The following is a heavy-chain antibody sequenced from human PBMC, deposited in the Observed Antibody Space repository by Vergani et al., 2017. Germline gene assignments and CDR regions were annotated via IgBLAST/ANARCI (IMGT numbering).Heavy chain of an antibody. CDR3: AKDNVPGYYDSSGYCDY. D-gene: IGHD3-22*01. Sequence: EVQVVQSGGGLVKPGGSLRLSCETSGFIFSDYNLNWVRQAPGSGLEWVSGISGSGGFTYYADSVKGRFTISRDNSKNTMFLQMNNLRAEDTAVYYCAKDNVPGYYDSSGYCDYWGQGTLVTVSS. CDR2: ISGSGGFT. J-gene: IGHJ4*02. CDR1: GFIFSDYN. V-gene: IGHV3-23*04.